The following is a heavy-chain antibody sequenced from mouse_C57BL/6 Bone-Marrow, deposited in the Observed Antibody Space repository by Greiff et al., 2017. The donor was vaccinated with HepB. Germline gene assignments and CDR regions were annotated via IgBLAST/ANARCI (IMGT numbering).Heavy chain of an antibody. D-gene: IGHD1-1*01. V-gene: IGHV1-7*01. CDR3: ARSDYGSSFYWYFDV. CDR1: GYTFTSYW. J-gene: IGHJ1*03. Sequence: VQRVESGAELAKPGASVKLSCKASGYTFTSYWMHWVKQRPGQGLEWIGYINPSSGYTKYNQKFKDKATLTADKSSSTAYMQLSSLTYEDSAVYYCARSDYGSSFYWYFDVWGTGTTVTVSS. CDR2: INPSSGYT.